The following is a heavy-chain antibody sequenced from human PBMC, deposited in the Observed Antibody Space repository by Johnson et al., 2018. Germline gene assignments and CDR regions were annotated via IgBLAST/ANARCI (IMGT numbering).Heavy chain of an antibody. Sequence: QVQLVESGAEAKKPGSSVKVRCRVSGGIFSTYSLSWVRQAPGQGLEWMGRNITPLEVANYAQKFQGRVTFFADKFTRITYMELSSLTSDDTAVYYGERIGPAESQSNACDIWGQGTVVIVSS. D-gene: IGHD3-16*01. CDR2: NITPLEVA. J-gene: IGHJ3*02. CDR3: ERIGPAESQSNACDI. CDR1: GGIFSTYS. V-gene: IGHV1-69*09.